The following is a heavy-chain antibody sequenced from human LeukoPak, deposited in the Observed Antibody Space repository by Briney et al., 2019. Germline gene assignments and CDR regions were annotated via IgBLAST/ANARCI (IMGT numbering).Heavy chain of an antibody. CDR2: LYIGGST. V-gene: IGHV3-53*01. CDR1: GFTVKSNY. D-gene: IGHD2-15*01. J-gene: IGHJ6*02. CDR3: ARDLSLEGGSLGGMDV. Sequence: GGSLRLSCAASGFTVKSNYMSWVRQAPGKGLEWVSILYIGGSTYYADSVKGRFSISRDNSKNTLYLQMNSLRAEDTAVYYCARDLSLEGGSLGGMDVWGQGTTVTISS.